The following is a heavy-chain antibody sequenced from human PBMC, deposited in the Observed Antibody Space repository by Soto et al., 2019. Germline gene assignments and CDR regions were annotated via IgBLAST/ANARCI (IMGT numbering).Heavy chain of an antibody. V-gene: IGHV3-23*01. CDR3: ARQNGYGGNSELEY. Sequence: EVQLLESGGGLVQPGGSLRLSCAASGFTFSSYAMSWVRQAPGKGLEWVSAISGSGGSTYYADSVKGRFTISRDNSKNTLYLQMNSLRAEDTAVYYCARQNGYGGNSELEYWGQGPLVTVSS. CDR1: GFTFSSYA. J-gene: IGHJ4*02. D-gene: IGHD2-21*02. CDR2: ISGSGGST.